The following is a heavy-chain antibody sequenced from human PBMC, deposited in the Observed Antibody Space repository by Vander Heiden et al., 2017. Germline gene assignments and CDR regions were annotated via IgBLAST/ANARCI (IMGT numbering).Heavy chain of an antibody. J-gene: IGHJ6*02. V-gene: IGHV3-11*01. Sequence: QVNLVESGGALVTPGGSLRLSCAASGFRFSDFDLSWLRRAPGKGLEWLSYISSSGSTIYIADSVKGRVTISRDNARESLYLQMNNLRVEDTAVYYCARSQTVTGFYYTGMDVWGQGTMVTVS. CDR3: ARSQTVTGFYYTGMDV. CDR2: ISSSGSTI. CDR1: GFRFSDFD. D-gene: IGHD4-17*01.